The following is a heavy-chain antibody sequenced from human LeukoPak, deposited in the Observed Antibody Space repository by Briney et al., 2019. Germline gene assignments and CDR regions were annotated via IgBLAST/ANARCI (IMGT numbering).Heavy chain of an antibody. D-gene: IGHD3-22*01. Sequence: PSETLSLTCTVSGGSISSGGYYWSWIRQHPGKGLEWIGYIYYSGSTYYNPSLKSRVTISVDTSKNQFSLELSSVTAADTAVYYCARARDSSGPGYFDLWGRGTLVTVSS. CDR3: ARARDSSGPGYFDL. CDR2: IYYSGST. J-gene: IGHJ2*01. CDR1: GGSISSGGYY. V-gene: IGHV4-31*03.